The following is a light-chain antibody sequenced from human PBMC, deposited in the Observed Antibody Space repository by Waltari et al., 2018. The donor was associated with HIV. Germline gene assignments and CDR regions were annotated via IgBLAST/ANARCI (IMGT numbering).Light chain of an antibody. CDR1: SSAVGRYNL. J-gene: IGLJ2*01. CDR2: EVN. CDR3: CSYAGSSTSVV. Sequence: QSALTQPASVSGSPGPSITISCTGTSSAVGRYNLVSWYQQHPGKAPKLMIYEVNKRPSGVSNRFSGSKSGNTASLTISGLQAEDEADYYCCSYAGSSTSVVFGGGTKLTVL. V-gene: IGLV2-23*02.